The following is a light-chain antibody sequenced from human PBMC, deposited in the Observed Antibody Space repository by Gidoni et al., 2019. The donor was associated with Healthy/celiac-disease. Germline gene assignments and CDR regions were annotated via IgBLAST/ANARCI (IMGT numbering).Light chain of an antibody. J-gene: IGKJ2*01. Sequence: DIQMTQSPSSLSASVGHRVTITCQASQDISNYLNWYQQKPGKAPKLLIYDASNLETGVPSRFSGRGSGTDFTFTISSLQPEDIATYYCQQYDNLPYTFGQGTKLEIK. V-gene: IGKV1-33*01. CDR2: DAS. CDR3: QQYDNLPYT. CDR1: QDISNY.